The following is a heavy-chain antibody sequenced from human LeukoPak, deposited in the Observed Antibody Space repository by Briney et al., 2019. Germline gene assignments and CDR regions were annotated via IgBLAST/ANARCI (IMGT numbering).Heavy chain of an antibody. J-gene: IGHJ3*02. V-gene: IGHV5-51*01. CDR1: GYSFTSYW. Sequence: GESLKISCKGSGYSFTSYWIGWVRQMPGKGLEWMGIIYPGDSDARYSPSFQGQVTTSADKSISTAYLQWSSLKASDTAMYYCARRYYYDTSGYYLAHDAFDIWGQGTMVTVSS. D-gene: IGHD3-22*01. CDR3: ARRYYYDTSGYYLAHDAFDI. CDR2: IYPGDSDA.